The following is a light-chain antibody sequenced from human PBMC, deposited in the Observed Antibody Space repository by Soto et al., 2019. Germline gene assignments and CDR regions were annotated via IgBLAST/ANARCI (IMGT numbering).Light chain of an antibody. CDR3: QSYDSSLSGSL. CDR2: GNT. CDR1: SSNIGAGYD. J-gene: IGLJ2*01. Sequence: QSVLTQPPLVSGAPGQRVTISCTGSSSNIGAGYDVHWYQHLPGTAPKLLIYGNTNRPSGVPDRFSGSKSGTSASLAITGLQAEDEADYYCQSYDSSLSGSLFGGGTKLTVL. V-gene: IGLV1-40*01.